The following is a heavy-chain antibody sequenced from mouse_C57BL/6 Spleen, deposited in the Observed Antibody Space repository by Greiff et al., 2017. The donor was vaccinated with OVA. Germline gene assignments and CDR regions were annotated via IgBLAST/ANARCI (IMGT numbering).Heavy chain of an antibody. J-gene: IGHJ1*03. D-gene: IGHD2-3*01. CDR2: IDPSDSYT. V-gene: IGHV1-50*01. CDR3: ATYDRYFDV. CDR1: GYTFTSYW. Sequence: QVQLQQPGAELVKPGASVKLSCKASGYTFTSYWMQWVKQRPGQGLEWIGEIDPSDSYTNYNQKFKGKATLTVDTSSSTAYMQLSSLTSEDSAVYCCATYDRYFDVWGTGTTVTVSS.